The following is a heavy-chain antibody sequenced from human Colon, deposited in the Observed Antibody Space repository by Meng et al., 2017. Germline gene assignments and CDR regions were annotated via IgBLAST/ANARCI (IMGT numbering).Heavy chain of an antibody. CDR1: GGSISSGVYY. CDR3: ARASVVYTIPLPPDY. Sequence: QVQLQESGSGLVKPSQTLSLTCTVSGGSISSGVYYWTWIRQPPGKGLEWIGYIYNSGTTYYNPSLKGRVTISVDTSKNQFSLKLSSVTAADTAVYYCARASVVYTIPLPPDYWGQGTLVTVS. CDR2: IYNSGTT. V-gene: IGHV4-30-4*01. D-gene: IGHD2-8*02. J-gene: IGHJ4*02.